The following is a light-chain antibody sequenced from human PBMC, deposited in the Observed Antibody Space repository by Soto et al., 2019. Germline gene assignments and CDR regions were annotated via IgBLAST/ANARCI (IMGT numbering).Light chain of an antibody. J-gene: IGKJ1*01. CDR1: ESVRSSY. V-gene: IGKV3-20*01. CDR3: QQSGSSPAR. Sequence: NVLTQSPGALSLSQGKRATLSCRASESVRSSYLAWYQQKPGQAPRLLIYGASTRATGIPDRFTGSGSGTDFTLSVSRLEPEDFAVYFCQQSGSSPARFGEGTKVDIK. CDR2: GAS.